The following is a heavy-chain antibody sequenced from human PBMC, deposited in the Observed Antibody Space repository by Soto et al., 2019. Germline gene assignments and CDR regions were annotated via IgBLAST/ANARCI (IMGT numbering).Heavy chain of an antibody. Sequence: EVQLLESGGDLVQPGGSLSLSCTASGFTFSNFAMNWVRQAPGKGLEWVSAISNSGGGTYYADSVRGRFTISRDNSKNTVYLQMRSLRVEDTAIYFCAKDLRRMHGSGSDHWGLGALVTVSS. CDR3: AKDLRRMHGSGSDH. J-gene: IGHJ4*02. V-gene: IGHV3-23*01. CDR1: GFTFSNFA. D-gene: IGHD3-10*01. CDR2: ISNSGGGT.